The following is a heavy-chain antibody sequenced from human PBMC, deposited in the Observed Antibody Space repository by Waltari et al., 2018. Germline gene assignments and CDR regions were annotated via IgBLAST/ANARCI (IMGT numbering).Heavy chain of an antibody. CDR1: GFTFSSYA. V-gene: IGHV3-30-3*01. CDR3: AKGYSSGWYVAFDI. J-gene: IGHJ3*02. Sequence: QVQLVESGGGVVQPGRSLRLSCAASGFTFSSYAMHWVRQAPGKGREWVAVISYDGSNKYYADSVKGRFTISRDNSKNTLYLQMNSLRAEDTAVYYCAKGYSSGWYVAFDIWGQGTMVTVSS. D-gene: IGHD6-19*01. CDR2: ISYDGSNK.